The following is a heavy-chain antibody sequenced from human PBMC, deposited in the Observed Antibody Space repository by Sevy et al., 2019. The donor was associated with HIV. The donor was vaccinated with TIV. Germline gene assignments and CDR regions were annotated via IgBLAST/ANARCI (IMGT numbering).Heavy chain of an antibody. Sequence: GGSLRLSCAASGFTFSSFGMHWVRQAPGKGLEWVSFISYDGSNKKYADSVKGRLTVSRDKSKNTLYLQMNSLRAEDKAVYYCAKDLDYFDSSAGPSSLIYNYSYGLEDWGPGTTVTVSS. V-gene: IGHV3-30*18. CDR2: ISYDGSNK. CDR3: AKDLDYFDSSAGPSSLIYNYSYGLED. J-gene: IGHJ6*02. CDR1: GFTFSSFG. D-gene: IGHD3-22*01.